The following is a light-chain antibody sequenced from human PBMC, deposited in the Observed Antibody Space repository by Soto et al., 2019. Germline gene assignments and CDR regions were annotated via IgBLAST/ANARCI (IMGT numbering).Light chain of an antibody. V-gene: IGKV1-33*01. CDR2: DAS. CDR1: QDISNY. Sequence: DIQMTQSPSSLSASVGERVTITCQASQDISNYLNWYQQKPGKAPKLLIYDASNLETGVPSRFSGSGSGTDFTSTISSLQPEDIATYYCQQYDNLPLTFGGGTKVEIK. CDR3: QQYDNLPLT. J-gene: IGKJ4*01.